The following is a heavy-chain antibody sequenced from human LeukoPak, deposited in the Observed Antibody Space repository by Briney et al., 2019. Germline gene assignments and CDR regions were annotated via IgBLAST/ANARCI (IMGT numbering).Heavy chain of an antibody. V-gene: IGHV4-38-2*01. CDR3: ASTCSGGSCYGY. CDR1: GFSISSGYY. J-gene: IGHJ4*02. Sequence: PSETLSLTCAVSGFSISSGYYWGWIRQPPGKGLEWLGSIYHSGSTYYNPSLKSRVTISVDTSNNQFSLKLSSVTAADTAVYYCASTCSGGSCYGYWGQRTLVTVSS. D-gene: IGHD2-15*01. CDR2: IYHSGST.